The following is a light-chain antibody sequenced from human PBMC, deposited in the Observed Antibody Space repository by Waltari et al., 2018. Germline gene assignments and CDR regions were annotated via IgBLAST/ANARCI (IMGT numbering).Light chain of an antibody. CDR3: QQYHSFST. CDR1: QDITKW. CDR2: KTS. Sequence: DIQMTQSPSTLSASVGYRVTITCRASQDITKWLAWYQQKPGEAPKLLIYKTSTLETGVPSRFSGRGSGTEFTLTISSLQPDDFATYYCQQYHSFSTFGPGTVVDIK. J-gene: IGKJ3*01. V-gene: IGKV1-5*03.